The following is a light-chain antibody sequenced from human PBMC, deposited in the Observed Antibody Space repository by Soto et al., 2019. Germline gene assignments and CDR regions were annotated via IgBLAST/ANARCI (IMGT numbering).Light chain of an antibody. J-gene: IGLJ1*01. Sequence: QSVLSQPPSVSGAPGQRVTISCTGSSSNIGAGYDVHWYQQLPGTAPKLLIYGNFNRPSGVPDRFSASKSGNTASLTVSGLQAEDEADYYCSSYAGSNNYVFGTGTQLTVL. CDR3: SSYAGSNNYV. V-gene: IGLV1-40*01. CDR1: SSNIGAGYD. CDR2: GNF.